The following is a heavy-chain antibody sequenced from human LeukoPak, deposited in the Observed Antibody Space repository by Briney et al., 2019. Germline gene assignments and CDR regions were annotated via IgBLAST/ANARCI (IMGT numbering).Heavy chain of an antibody. CDR3: VGQLGSYFDY. D-gene: IGHD6-6*01. CDR2: INHSGST. CDR1: GGSFSGYY. V-gene: IGHV4-34*01. Sequence: PSETLSLTCAAYGGSFSGYYWSWIRQPPGKGLEWIGEINHSGSTNYNPSLKSRVTISVDTSKNQFPLKLSSVTAADTAVYYCVGQLGSYFDYWGQGTLVTVSS. J-gene: IGHJ4*02.